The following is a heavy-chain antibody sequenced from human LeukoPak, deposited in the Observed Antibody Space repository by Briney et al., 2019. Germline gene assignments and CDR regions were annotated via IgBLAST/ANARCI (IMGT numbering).Heavy chain of an antibody. J-gene: IGHJ4*02. V-gene: IGHV4-39*07. D-gene: IGHD5-18*01. Sequence: PSETLSLTCTVSGGSISSSSYYWGWIRQPPGKGLEWIGGIYYSGSTYYNPSLKSRVTISVDTSKNQFSLKLSSVTAADTAVYYCARDLGYSYGYAYFDYWGQGTLVTVSS. CDR3: ARDLGYSYGYAYFDY. CDR2: IYYSGST. CDR1: GGSISSSSYY.